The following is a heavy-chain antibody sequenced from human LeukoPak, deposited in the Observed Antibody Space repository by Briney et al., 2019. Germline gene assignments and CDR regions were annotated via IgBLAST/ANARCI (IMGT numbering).Heavy chain of an antibody. J-gene: IGHJ4*02. CDR1: GGSFSGYY. CDR3: AREGHRRDGYPTYYFDY. Sequence: SETLSLTCAVYGGSFSGYYWSWIRQPPGKGLEWMGEINHSGSTNYNPSLKSRVTISVDTSKNQFSLKLSSVTAADTAVYYCAREGHRRDGYPTYYFDYWGQGTLVTVSS. CDR2: INHSGST. V-gene: IGHV4-34*01. D-gene: IGHD5-24*01.